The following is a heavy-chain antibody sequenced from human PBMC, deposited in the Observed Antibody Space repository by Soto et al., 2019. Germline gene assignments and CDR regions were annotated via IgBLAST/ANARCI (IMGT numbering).Heavy chain of an antibody. Sequence: QVQLVESGGGVVQPGRSLRLSCAASGFTFSNFGMHWVRQAPGKGLEWVALIWSDGSNKYYADYVKGRFTISRDNSKNTLYLQMDSLRAEDTAMYYCARVDSSSTEENGFGYWGQGAMVTVSS. V-gene: IGHV3-33*01. J-gene: IGHJ4*02. CDR3: ARVDSSSTEENGFGY. CDR1: GFTFSNFG. CDR2: IWSDGSNK. D-gene: IGHD1-1*01.